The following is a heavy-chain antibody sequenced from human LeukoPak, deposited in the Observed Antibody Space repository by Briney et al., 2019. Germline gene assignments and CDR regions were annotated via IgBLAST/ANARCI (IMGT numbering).Heavy chain of an antibody. J-gene: IGHJ4*02. CDR3: ARRGDILTDYTFDY. Sequence: PSETLSLTCSVSGGSINSNSHHWDWIRQAPGKGLEGIGNINDSGTTSYNPSLNSRVTISVYTYNNHFSLRLTSVTASDTAVYYCARRGDILTDYTFDYWGQGTLVTVSS. V-gene: IGHV4-39*02. D-gene: IGHD3-9*01. CDR2: INDSGTT. CDR1: GGSINSNSHH.